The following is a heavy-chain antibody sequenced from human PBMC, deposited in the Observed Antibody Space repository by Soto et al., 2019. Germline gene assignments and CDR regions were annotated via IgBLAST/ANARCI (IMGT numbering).Heavy chain of an antibody. D-gene: IGHD4-17*01. Sequence: QVQVVQSGAEVKKPGASVKVSCKASGYTFTSYAMHWVRQAPGQRLGWMGWINPGNGNTKNSQKFQGRVTITRDTFASTAYMKLRTLRSQDTALYFCVRGASSVTTFYFDLWGRGTLVTVSS. CDR2: INPGNGNT. V-gene: IGHV1-3*01. CDR3: VRGASSVTTFYFDL. CDR1: GYTFTSYA. J-gene: IGHJ2*01.